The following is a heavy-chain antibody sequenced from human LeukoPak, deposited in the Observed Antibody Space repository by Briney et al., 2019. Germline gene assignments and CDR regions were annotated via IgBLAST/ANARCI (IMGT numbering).Heavy chain of an antibody. CDR1: GFTFSSCG. Sequence: GGSLRLSCAASGFTFSSCGMHWVRQAPGKGLEWVAFIRYDGSNKYYADSVKGRFTISRDNSKNTLYLQMNSLRAEDTAVYYCAKDLVDYGDYSAVDYWGQGTLVTVSS. CDR2: IRYDGSNK. D-gene: IGHD4-17*01. CDR3: AKDLVDYGDYSAVDY. J-gene: IGHJ4*02. V-gene: IGHV3-30*02.